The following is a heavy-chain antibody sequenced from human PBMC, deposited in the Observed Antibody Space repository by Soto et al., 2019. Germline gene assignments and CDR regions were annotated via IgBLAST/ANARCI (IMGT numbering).Heavy chain of an antibody. D-gene: IGHD6-13*01. Sequence: EAQLLESGGDLVQPGGSLRLSCAASEFSFDDYAMSWVRQAPGKGLEWVSSISYTGVSTYYVDSVKGRFTISRDNSKDTLHLQMNSLRAEDTAIYHCAKSSFWYHYFDSWGQGSLVTLSS. V-gene: IGHV3-23*01. CDR2: ISYTGVST. CDR1: EFSFDDYA. CDR3: AKSSFWYHYFDS. J-gene: IGHJ4*02.